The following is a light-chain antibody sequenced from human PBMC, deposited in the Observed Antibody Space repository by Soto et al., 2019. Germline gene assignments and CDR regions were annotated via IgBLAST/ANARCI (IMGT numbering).Light chain of an antibody. CDR1: QTIDTN. CDR2: AAS. Sequence: EIVMTQSPGTLSVSPGERATLSCRASQTIDTNLAWYQQKPGHAPRLLIFAASTRATGIPARFSGSGSGTEFSLTITSLQSEDFALYYCQQYNNRPPWTFGQGTKVDIK. J-gene: IGKJ1*01. V-gene: IGKV3-15*01. CDR3: QQYNNRPPWT.